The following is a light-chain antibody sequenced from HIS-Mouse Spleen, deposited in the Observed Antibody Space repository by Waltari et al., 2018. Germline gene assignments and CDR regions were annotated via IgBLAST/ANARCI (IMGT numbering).Light chain of an antibody. Sequence: QSALTQPASVSGSPGQSITISCTGTSSDVGSYHLVSWYQQHPGKAPNLMIYEGSKRPSWVSNRCSGSKSGNTASLTISGLQAEDEADYYCCSYAGSSTYVFGTGTKVTVL. J-gene: IGLJ1*01. V-gene: IGLV2-23*01. CDR2: EGS. CDR3: CSYAGSSTYV. CDR1: SSDVGSYHL.